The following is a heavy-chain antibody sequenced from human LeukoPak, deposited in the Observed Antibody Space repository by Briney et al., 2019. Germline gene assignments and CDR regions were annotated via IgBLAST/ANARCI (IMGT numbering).Heavy chain of an antibody. Sequence: GGSLRLSCAASGFTFSSYAMSWVRQAPGKGLEWVSAISGSGGSTYYADSVKGRFTISRDNSKNTLYLQMNSLRAEDTAVYYCAKASYGSGSYSLYYFDYWGQGTLVTVSS. D-gene: IGHD3-10*01. CDR3: AKASYGSGSYSLYYFDY. CDR1: GFTFSSYA. V-gene: IGHV3-23*01. CDR2: ISGSGGST. J-gene: IGHJ4*02.